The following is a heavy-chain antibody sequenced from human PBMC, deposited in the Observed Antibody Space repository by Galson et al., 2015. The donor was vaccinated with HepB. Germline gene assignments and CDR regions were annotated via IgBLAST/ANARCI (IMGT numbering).Heavy chain of an antibody. V-gene: IGHV3-30*02. CDR3: ARDSQASPAAIVTGMDV. Sequence: SLRLSCAASGFTFSNYGMHWVRQAPGKGLEWVAVIRYDGSKQYYADSVKGRFTISRENSKNTLYLQMNSLRAEDTAVYYCARDSQASPAAIVTGMDVWGQGTTVTVPS. D-gene: IGHD2-2*01. CDR1: GFTFSNYG. J-gene: IGHJ6*02. CDR2: IRYDGSKQ.